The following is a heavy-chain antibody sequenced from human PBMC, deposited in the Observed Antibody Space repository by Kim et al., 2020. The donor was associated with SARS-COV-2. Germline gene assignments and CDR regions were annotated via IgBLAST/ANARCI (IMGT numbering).Heavy chain of an antibody. Sequence: SETLSLTCAVSGGSISSSNWWSWVRQPPGKGLEWIGEIYHSGSTNYNPSLKSRVTISVDKSKNQFSLKLSSVTAADTAVYYCARDSRPIDSSGYYANYYYYYGMDVWGQGTTVTVSS. D-gene: IGHD3-22*01. CDR2: IYHSGST. CDR1: GGSISSSNW. CDR3: ARDSRPIDSSGYYANYYYYYGMDV. V-gene: IGHV4-4*02. J-gene: IGHJ6*02.